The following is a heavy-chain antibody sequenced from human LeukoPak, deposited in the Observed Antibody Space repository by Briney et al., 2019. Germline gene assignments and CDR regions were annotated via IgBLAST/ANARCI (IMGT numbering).Heavy chain of an antibody. CDR2: INPSGGST. V-gene: IGHV1-46*01. J-gene: IGHJ6*02. CDR1: GYTFTSYE. CDR3: ATVRSGYDSNYYYYGMDV. D-gene: IGHD5-12*01. Sequence: ASVKVSCKASGYTFTSYEMHWVRQAPGQGLAWMGTINPSGGSTGYAQKFQGRVIMTRDTSTSTVYMELSSLRSEDTAMYYCATVRSGYDSNYYYYGMDVWGQGTTVTVSS.